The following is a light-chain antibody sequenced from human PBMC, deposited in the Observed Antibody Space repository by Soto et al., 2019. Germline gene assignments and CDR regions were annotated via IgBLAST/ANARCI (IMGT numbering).Light chain of an antibody. CDR2: TAS. J-gene: IGKJ4*01. V-gene: IGKV1-27*01. CDR3: QKYRIRTLT. Sequence: DIQMTQSPSSLSASVGDRVTITCRASQGIGKDLAWYQQRPGKVPSLLIHTASTLQSGVPSRFSGSGSGTDFTLTIDSLQPEDVATYYCQKYRIRTLTFRGGTKVDIK. CDR1: QGIGKD.